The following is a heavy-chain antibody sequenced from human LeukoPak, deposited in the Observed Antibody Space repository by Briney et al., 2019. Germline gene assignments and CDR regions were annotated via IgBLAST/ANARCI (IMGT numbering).Heavy chain of an antibody. V-gene: IGHV3-74*01. CDR1: GFTFGSYW. J-gene: IGHJ6*02. CDR3: ASSVVTARTGMDV. Sequence: GGSLRLSCAASGFTFGSYWMHWVRQAPGKGLVWVSRINSDGSSTSYADSVKGRFTISRDNAKNTLYLQMNSLRAEDTAVYYCASSVVTARTGMDVWGQGTTVTVSS. D-gene: IGHD2-21*02. CDR2: INSDGSST.